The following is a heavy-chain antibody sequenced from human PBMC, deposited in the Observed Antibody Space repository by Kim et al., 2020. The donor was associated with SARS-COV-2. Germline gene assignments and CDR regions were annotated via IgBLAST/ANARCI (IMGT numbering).Heavy chain of an antibody. CDR1: GFTFSSYA. J-gene: IGHJ4*02. Sequence: GGSLRLSCAASGFTFSSYAMSWVRQAPGKGLEWVLAISGSGGSTYYADSVKGRFTISRDNSKNTLYLQMNSLRAEDTAVYYCAKVPPGVRGPPGGAVDYWGQGTLVTVSS. V-gene: IGHV3-23*01. CDR2: ISGSGGST. CDR3: AKVPPGVRGPPGGAVDY. D-gene: IGHD3-10*01.